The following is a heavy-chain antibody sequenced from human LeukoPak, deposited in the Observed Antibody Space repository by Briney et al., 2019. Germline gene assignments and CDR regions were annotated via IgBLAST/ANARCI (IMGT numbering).Heavy chain of an antibody. CDR3: AKDHNWNDDILYYFDY. CDR1: GFTFSSYG. J-gene: IGHJ4*02. D-gene: IGHD1-1*01. CDR2: IRYDGSNK. Sequence: GGSLRLSXAASGFTFSSYGMHWVCQAPGKGLEWVAFIRYDGSNKYYADSVKGRFTISRDNSKNTLYLQMNSLRAEDTAVYYCAKDHNWNDDILYYFDYWGQGTLVTVSS. V-gene: IGHV3-30*02.